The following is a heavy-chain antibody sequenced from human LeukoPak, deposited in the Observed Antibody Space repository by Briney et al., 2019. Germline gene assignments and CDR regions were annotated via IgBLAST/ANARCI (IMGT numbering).Heavy chain of an antibody. D-gene: IGHD3-10*01. CDR2: ISSSGSTI. V-gene: IGHV3-48*03. Sequence: PGGSLRLSCAASGFTFSSYEMNWVRQAPGKGLEWVSYISSSGSTIYYADSVKGRFTISRDNAKNSLYLQMNSLRAEDTAVYYCARLIARFGVGYYYYYMDVWGKGTTVTISS. CDR1: GFTFSSYE. CDR3: ARLIARFGVGYYYYYMDV. J-gene: IGHJ6*03.